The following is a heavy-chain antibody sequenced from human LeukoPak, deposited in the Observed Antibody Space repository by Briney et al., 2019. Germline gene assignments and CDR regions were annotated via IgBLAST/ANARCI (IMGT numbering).Heavy chain of an antibody. J-gene: IGHJ4*02. D-gene: IGHD6-6*01. V-gene: IGHV3-30*02. CDR3: AKNGGTAARPDY. CDR1: GSTFSSYG. CDR2: IRYDGSNK. Sequence: GGSLRLSCAASGSTFSSYGMHWVRQAPGKGLEWVAFIRYDGSNKYYADSVKGRFTISRDNSKNTLYLQMNSLRAEDTAVYYCAKNGGTAARPDYWGQGTLVTVSS.